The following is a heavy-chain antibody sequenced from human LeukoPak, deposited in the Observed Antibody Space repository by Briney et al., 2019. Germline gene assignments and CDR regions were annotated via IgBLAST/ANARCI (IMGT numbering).Heavy chain of an antibody. CDR3: ATGGGSGSYPYYGMDV. V-gene: IGHV1-24*01. J-gene: IGHJ6*02. Sequence: ASVKVSCKVSGYTLTELSMHWVRQAPGKGLEWMGGFDPEDGETIYAQKFQGRVTMTEDTSTDTAYMELSSLRSEDTAAYYCATGGGSGSYPYYGMDVWGQGTTVTVSS. CDR1: GYTLTELS. D-gene: IGHD3-10*01. CDR2: FDPEDGET.